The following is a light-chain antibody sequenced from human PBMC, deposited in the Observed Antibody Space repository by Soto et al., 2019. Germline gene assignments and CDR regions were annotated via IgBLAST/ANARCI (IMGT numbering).Light chain of an antibody. CDR3: QQYNNWPPWT. CDR2: GAS. CDR1: QSVSSN. J-gene: IGKJ1*01. Sequence: EILLTQSPGTLSLSPGERATLSCRASQSVSSNLAWYQQKPDQAPRLLIYGASTRATGIPARFSGSGSGTEFTLTISSLQSEDFAVYYCQQYNNWPPWTFGPGTKVDIK. V-gene: IGKV3-15*01.